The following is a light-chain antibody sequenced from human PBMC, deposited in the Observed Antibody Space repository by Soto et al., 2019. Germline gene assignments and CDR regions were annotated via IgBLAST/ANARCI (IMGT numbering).Light chain of an antibody. J-gene: IGKJ1*01. CDR3: QQYGSSPA. V-gene: IGKV3-20*01. CDR2: GAS. CDR1: QSVSSR. Sequence: IVLTQSPGTLSLSHMKRATLSCRASQSVSSRLAWYQQKPGQAPRLLIYGASSRATGIPDRCSGSGSGTDFTLTIIRLEPEDCAVYYCQQYGSSPAFSQGTKV.